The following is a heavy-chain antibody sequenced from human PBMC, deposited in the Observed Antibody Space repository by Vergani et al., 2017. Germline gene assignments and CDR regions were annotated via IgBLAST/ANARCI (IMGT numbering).Heavy chain of an antibody. Sequence: EVQLLESGGGLVQPGGSLRLSCAASVFTFISYAISWVRHGPGKGLEWVSAISVIGGSTYYADSVKGRLTISRDNSKNTLYLQMKSLRAADTAVYYCVRDPPFVWYNYYYYMEVWGKGTTVTVSS. V-gene: IGHV3-23*01. CDR2: ISVIGGST. CDR3: VRDPPFVWYNYYYYMEV. J-gene: IGHJ6*03. CDR1: VFTFISYA. D-gene: IGHD5/OR15-5a*01.